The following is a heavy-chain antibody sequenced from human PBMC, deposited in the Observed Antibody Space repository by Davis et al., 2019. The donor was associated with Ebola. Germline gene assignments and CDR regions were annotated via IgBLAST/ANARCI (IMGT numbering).Heavy chain of an antibody. CDR3: ARGLISDGVRGVTSRGWFDP. Sequence: MPSETLSLTCAVYGGSFSGYYWSWIRQPPGKGLEWIGEINHSGSTNYNPSLKSRVTISVDTSKNQFSLKLSSVTAADTAVYYCARGLISDGVRGVTSRGWFDPWGQGTLVTVSS. J-gene: IGHJ5*02. CDR1: GGSFSGYY. CDR2: INHSGST. V-gene: IGHV4-34*01. D-gene: IGHD3-10*01.